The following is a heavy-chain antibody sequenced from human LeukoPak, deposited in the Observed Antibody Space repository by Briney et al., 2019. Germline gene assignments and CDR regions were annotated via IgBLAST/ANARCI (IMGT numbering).Heavy chain of an antibody. CDR1: GFTFSDHY. CDR3: ARVIRGSASCLDC. J-gene: IGHJ4*02. D-gene: IGHD2-15*01. CDR2: ARDKANSYTT. V-gene: IGHV3-72*01. Sequence: GGSLRLSCAASGFTFSDHYMDWVRQAPGKGLEWVGRARDKANSYTTEYAASVKGRFTISRDDSKNSLYLQMNSLKTEDTAVYYCARVIRGSASCLDCWGQGTLVTVSS.